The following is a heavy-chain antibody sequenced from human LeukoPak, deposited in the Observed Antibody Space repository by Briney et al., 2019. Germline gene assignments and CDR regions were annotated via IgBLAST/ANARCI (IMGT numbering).Heavy chain of an antibody. J-gene: IGHJ4*02. D-gene: IGHD3-3*01. CDR1: GGSLSRTIG. V-gene: IGHV4-4*02. CDR2: VHLDGRT. CDR3: AREGGFYRPLDY. Sequence: SETLSLTCDVSGGSLSRTIGWTWVRSPPGKGLEWIGEVHLDGRTNYNPSLKSRLTMSVDLPENHISLKLTSVTAADTAVYYCAREGGFYRPLDYSGQGTLVTVSS.